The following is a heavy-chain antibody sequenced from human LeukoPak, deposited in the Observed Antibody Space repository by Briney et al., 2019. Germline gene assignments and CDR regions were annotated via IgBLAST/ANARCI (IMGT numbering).Heavy chain of an antibody. CDR3: ASPGIAVAGSDAFDI. D-gene: IGHD6-19*01. V-gene: IGHV5-51*01. J-gene: IGHJ3*02. Sequence: GEPRKISCKGSGYSFTSYWIGGVRQLPGKGLEWMGIIYPGDSDTRYSPSFQGQVTISADKSISTAYLQWSSLKASDTAMYYCASPGIAVAGSDAFDIWGQGTMVTGSS. CDR1: GYSFTSYW. CDR2: IYPGDSDT.